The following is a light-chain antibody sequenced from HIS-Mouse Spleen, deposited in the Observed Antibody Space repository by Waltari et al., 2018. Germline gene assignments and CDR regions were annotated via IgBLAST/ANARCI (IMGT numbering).Light chain of an antibody. CDR1: SSDVGSYTL. J-gene: IGLJ2*01. V-gene: IGLV2-23*01. CDR2: EGS. CDR3: CSYAGSSTFVV. Sequence: QSALTQPASVSGSPGQSITISCTGPSSDVGSYTLVPWYQQHPGKAPKLMIYEGSKRPSGVSNRFSGSKSGNTASLTISGLQAEDEADYYCCSYAGSSTFVVFGGGTKLTVL.